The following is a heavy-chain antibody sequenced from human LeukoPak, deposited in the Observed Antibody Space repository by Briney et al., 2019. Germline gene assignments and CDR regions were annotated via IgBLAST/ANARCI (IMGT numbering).Heavy chain of an antibody. CDR2: ISWNSGSI. D-gene: IGHD2-21*02. Sequence: GRSLRLSCAASGFTFDDYAMHWVRQAPGKGLEWVSGISWNSGSIGYADSVKGRFTISRDNAKNSLYLQMNSLRAEDTALYYCAKDTREYCGGDCYPTFDYWGQGTLVTVSS. CDR3: AKDTREYCGGDCYPTFDY. J-gene: IGHJ4*02. CDR1: GFTFDDYA. V-gene: IGHV3-9*01.